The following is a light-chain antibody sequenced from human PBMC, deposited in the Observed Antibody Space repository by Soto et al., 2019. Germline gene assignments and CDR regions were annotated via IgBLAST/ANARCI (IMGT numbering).Light chain of an antibody. CDR2: AAT. Sequence: DIQMTQSPSSLSASIGDTVAITCRASQDIRDNLNWYQQKPGKAPKLLMSAATNLETGVPSRLSGSGSETDFTLIISSLQAEDSATYFCQQSYSTPITFGGGTRVEI. V-gene: IGKV1-39*01. CDR3: QQSYSTPIT. CDR1: QDIRDN. J-gene: IGKJ4*01.